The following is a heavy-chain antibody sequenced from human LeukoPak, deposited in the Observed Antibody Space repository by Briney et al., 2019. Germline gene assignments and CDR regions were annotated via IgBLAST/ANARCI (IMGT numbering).Heavy chain of an antibody. Sequence: GRSLRLSCVASGLTFSSYGMHWVRQAPGKGLEWVAVISYHGRTKYYADSVKGRFTISRDNSKNTLYLQMNSLRVEDTAVYYCVKSNNLGGDYWGQGTLVTVSS. V-gene: IGHV3-33*05. CDR1: GLTFSSYG. D-gene: IGHD1/OR15-1a*01. CDR3: VKSNNLGGDY. J-gene: IGHJ4*02. CDR2: ISYHGRTK.